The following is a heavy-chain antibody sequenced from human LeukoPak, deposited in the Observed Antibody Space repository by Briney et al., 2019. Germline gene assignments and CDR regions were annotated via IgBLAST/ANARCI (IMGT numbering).Heavy chain of an antibody. CDR1: GGSFSGYY. CDR2: INHSGST. D-gene: IGHD6-6*01. CDR3: ARGVKSIAARLGYYYYYMDV. V-gene: IGHV4-34*01. J-gene: IGHJ6*03. Sequence: SETLSLTRAVYGGSFSGYYWSWIRQPPGKGLEWIGEINHSGSTNYNPSLKSRVTISVDTSKNQFSLKLSSVTAADTAVYYCARGVKSIAARLGYYYYYMDVWGKGTTVTVSS.